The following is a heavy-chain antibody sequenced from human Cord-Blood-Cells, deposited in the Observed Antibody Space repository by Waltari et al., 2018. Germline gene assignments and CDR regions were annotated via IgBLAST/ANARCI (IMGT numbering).Heavy chain of an antibody. V-gene: IGHV4-31*03. CDR3: AGDGAYYYGSGSYYNYFDY. CDR1: GGSISSGGYY. CDR2: IYYSGST. J-gene: IGHJ4*02. D-gene: IGHD3-10*01. Sequence: QVQLQESGPGLVKPSQTLSLTCTVSGGSISSGGYYWSWIRQHPGKGLEGIGYIYYSGSTDYNPALKRGVTISVDTSKNQFSLKLGAVTAADTAVYYCAGDGAYYYGSGSYYNYFDYWGQGTLVTVSS.